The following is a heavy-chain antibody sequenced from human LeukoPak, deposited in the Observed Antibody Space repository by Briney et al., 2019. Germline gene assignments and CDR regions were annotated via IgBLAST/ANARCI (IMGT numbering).Heavy chain of an antibody. Sequence: GGSLRLSCAASGFTFSNYEMNWVRQAPGKGLEWVSYMSSSGSTIYYADSVKGRFTISRDNAKNSLYLQMNSLRAEDTAIYYCARDFYYGSGRFDYWGQGTLVTVSS. D-gene: IGHD3-10*01. J-gene: IGHJ4*01. CDR3: ARDFYYGSGRFDY. V-gene: IGHV3-48*03. CDR1: GFTFSNYE. CDR2: MSSSGSTI.